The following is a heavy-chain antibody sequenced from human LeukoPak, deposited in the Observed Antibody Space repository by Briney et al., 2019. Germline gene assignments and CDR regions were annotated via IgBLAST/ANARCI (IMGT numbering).Heavy chain of an antibody. Sequence: GGSLRLSCAASGFTFSSYSMNWVRQAPGKGLEWVSYITFSSSIIYYADSVKGRFTISRDNAKNSLYLQMNSLRAEDTALYYCAREKDSSSLGNSFDYWGQGTLVTVSS. CDR3: AREKDSSSLGNSFDY. V-gene: IGHV3-48*04. J-gene: IGHJ4*02. CDR1: GFTFSSYS. CDR2: ITFSSSII. D-gene: IGHD6-6*01.